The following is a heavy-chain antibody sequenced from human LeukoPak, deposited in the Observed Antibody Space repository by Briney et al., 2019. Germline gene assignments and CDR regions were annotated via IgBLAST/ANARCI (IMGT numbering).Heavy chain of an antibody. J-gene: IGHJ6*02. V-gene: IGHV4-34*01. CDR3: ARGSDYYYYGMDV. CDR1: GGSFSGYY. CDR2: INHSGST. Sequence: SETLSLTCAVYGGSFSGYYWSWIRQPPGKGLEWIGEINHSGSTNYNPSLKSRATISLDTSKNQFSLKLSSVTAADTAVYYCARGSDYYYYGMDVWGQGTTVTVSS.